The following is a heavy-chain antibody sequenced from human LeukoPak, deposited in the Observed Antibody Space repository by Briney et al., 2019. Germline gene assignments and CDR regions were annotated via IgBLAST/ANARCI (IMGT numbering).Heavy chain of an antibody. D-gene: IGHD6-19*01. CDR3: ARDSDRSSGWYGDPNWFDP. Sequence: PGGSLRLSCAASGFTFSCYSMNWVRQAPGKGLEWVSYISSSSSTIYYADSVKGRFTISRDNAKNSLYLQMNSLRAEDTAVYYCARDSDRSSGWYGDPNWFDPWGQGTLVTVSS. V-gene: IGHV3-48*01. J-gene: IGHJ5*02. CDR1: GFTFSCYS. CDR2: ISSSSSTI.